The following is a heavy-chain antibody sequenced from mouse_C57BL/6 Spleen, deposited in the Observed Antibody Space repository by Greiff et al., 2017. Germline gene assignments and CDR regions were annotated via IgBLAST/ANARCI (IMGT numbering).Heavy chain of an antibody. D-gene: IGHD4-1*01. CDR1: GYTFTSYW. V-gene: IGHV1-61*01. J-gene: IGHJ2*01. CDR3: ARHTGTYFDY. CDR2: IYPSDSET. Sequence: VQLQQPGAELVRPGSSVKLSCKASGYTFTSYWLDWVKQRPGQGLEWIGNIYPSDSETHYNQKFKDKATLTVDKSSSTAYMQLSSLTSEDSAVYYCARHTGTYFDYWGQGTTLTVSS.